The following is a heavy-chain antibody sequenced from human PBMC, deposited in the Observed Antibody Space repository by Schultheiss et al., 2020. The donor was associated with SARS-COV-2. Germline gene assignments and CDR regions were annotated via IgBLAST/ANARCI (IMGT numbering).Heavy chain of an antibody. CDR1: GGSIHTNY. CDR2: MYYSGST. Sequence: GSLRLSCTVSGGSIHTNYWSWIRQPPRKGLEWIGYMYYSGSTNYNPSLKSRVTISVDTSKNQFSLKLSSVTAADTAVYYCAAYDFWSTYGMDVWGQGTTVTVSS. CDR3: AAYDFWSTYGMDV. J-gene: IGHJ6*02. V-gene: IGHV4-59*01. D-gene: IGHD3-3*01.